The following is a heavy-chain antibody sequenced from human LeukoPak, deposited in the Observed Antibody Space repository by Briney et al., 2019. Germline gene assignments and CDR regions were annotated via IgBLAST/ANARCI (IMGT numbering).Heavy chain of an antibody. D-gene: IGHD2-2*01. CDR3: AKYAGSSALDY. J-gene: IGHJ4*02. Sequence: GGSLRLSCAASGFTFSSYSMNWVRQAPGKGLEWVSYISTSSGTKYYADSVKGRFTISRDNAKNSLYLQMNSLRAEDTAVYYCAKYAGSSALDYWGQGTLVTVSS. CDR2: ISTSSGTK. CDR1: GFTFSSYS. V-gene: IGHV3-48*04.